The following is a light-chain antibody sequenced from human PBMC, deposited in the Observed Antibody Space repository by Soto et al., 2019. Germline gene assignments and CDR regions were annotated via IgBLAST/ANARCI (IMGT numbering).Light chain of an antibody. CDR2: GAS. CDR1: QSVSSSY. V-gene: IGKV3-20*01. CDR3: QQYGSSLTWT. J-gene: IGKJ1*01. Sequence: EIVLMQSPGTLSLSPGERDTLSCRASQSVSSSYLAWYQQKPCQAPRLLIYGASSRATGIPDRFSGSGSGTDFTLTISRLEPEDFAVYYCQQYGSSLTWTFGQGTKV.